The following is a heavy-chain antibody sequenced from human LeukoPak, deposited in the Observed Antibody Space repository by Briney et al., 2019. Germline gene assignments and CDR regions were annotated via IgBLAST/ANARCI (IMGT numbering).Heavy chain of an antibody. D-gene: IGHD1-1*01. V-gene: IGHV3-53*01. CDR1: GFTVSSNY. Sequence: GGALRLSCAVPGFTVSSNYMGWVRQAPGKGLGWVSVFYSSGSTYYADSVKGRFTISRDNSENTLFLQMNTLRAEDTAVYYCARLEKKSYYYMDVWGKGTTVTVSS. J-gene: IGHJ6*03. CDR2: FYSSGST. CDR3: ARLEKKSYYYMDV.